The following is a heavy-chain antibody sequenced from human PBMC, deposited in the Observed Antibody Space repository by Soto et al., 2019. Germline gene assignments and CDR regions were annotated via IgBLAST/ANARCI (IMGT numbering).Heavy chain of an antibody. J-gene: IGHJ4*02. D-gene: IGHD2-15*01. CDR1: GGTFSSYA. V-gene: IGHV1-69*13. Sequence: SVKVSCKASGGTFSSYAISWERQAPGQGLEWMGGIIPIFGTANYAQKFQGRVTITADESTSTAYMELSSLRSEDTAVYYCASDYCSGGSCYGSVYWGQGTLVTVSS. CDR3: ASDYCSGGSCYGSVY. CDR2: IIPIFGTA.